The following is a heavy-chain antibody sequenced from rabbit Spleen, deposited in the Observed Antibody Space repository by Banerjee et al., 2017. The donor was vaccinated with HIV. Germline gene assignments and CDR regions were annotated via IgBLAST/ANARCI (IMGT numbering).Heavy chain of an antibody. J-gene: IGHJ6*01. V-gene: IGHV1S40*01. Sequence: QQLVESGGGLVKPGASLTLTCKASGFSFSSGYDMCWVRQAPGKGLEWISCIAGSSSGFTYSATWATGRFTISKTSSTTVTPQMTSLTVADTATYFCARDTGTSFSSYGMDLWGQGTLITVS. D-gene: IGHD7-1*01. CDR2: IAGSSSGFT. CDR3: ARDTGTSFSSYGMDL. CDR1: GFSFSSGYD.